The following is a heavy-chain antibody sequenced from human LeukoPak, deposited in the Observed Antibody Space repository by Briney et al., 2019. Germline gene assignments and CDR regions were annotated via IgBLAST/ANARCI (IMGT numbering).Heavy chain of an antibody. D-gene: IGHD4-17*01. CDR3: ASGMTTVTSPFDY. CDR1: GDSISSSSYY. Sequence: PSETLSLTCTVSGDSISSSSYYWGWIRQPPGKGLEWIGNIYFSGSTYYNPSLKSRVTISVDTSKNQFSLKLSSVTAADTAVYYCASGMTTVTSPFDYWGQGTLVTVSS. CDR2: IYFSGST. V-gene: IGHV4-39*07. J-gene: IGHJ4*02.